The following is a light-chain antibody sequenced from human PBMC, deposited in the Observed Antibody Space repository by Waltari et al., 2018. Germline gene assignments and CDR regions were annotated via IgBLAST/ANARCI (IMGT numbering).Light chain of an antibody. V-gene: IGLV2-23*03. CDR3: CSHATSLAFHVV. Sequence: QSVLTPPASVSASPGQSITISWSGVTNVLGDYIPAAWYQQHPGNAPKLILFEGSKRHSRVSTRCSGSKSDNVASLTISGLRAEAEALYYFCSHATSLAFHVVFGGGTRLTVL. CDR1: TNVLGDYIP. CDR2: EGS. J-gene: IGLJ2*01.